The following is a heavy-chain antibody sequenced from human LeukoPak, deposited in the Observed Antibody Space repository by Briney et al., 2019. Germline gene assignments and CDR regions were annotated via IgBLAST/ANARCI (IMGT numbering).Heavy chain of an antibody. CDR1: GFTFSSYA. V-gene: IGHV3-30-3*01. CDR3: ARSAGGGRGSYLLY. Sequence: GGSLRLSCAASGFTFSSYAMHWVRQAPGKGLEWMAVISYDGSNKYYADSVKGRFTISRDNSKSTLYLQMNSLRAEDTAVYYCARSAGGGRGSYLLYWGQGTLVTVSS. J-gene: IGHJ4*02. D-gene: IGHD1-26*01. CDR2: ISYDGSNK.